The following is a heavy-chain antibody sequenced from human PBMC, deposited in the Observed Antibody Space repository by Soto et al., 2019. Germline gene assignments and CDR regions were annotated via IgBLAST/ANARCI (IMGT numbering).Heavy chain of an antibody. CDR3: ERATNDYGDRH. V-gene: IGHV1-8*01. CDR2: MNPNSGNT. Sequence: QVQLVQSGAEVKKPGASVKVSCKASGYTFTSSDINRVLQATGQGLEWMGWMNPNSGNTGYAQKFQGRVTMTRNTSISSAYMELSSLRSEDTAVYYCERATNDYGDRHWGQGPRVTVSS. CDR1: GYTFTSSD. J-gene: IGHJ4*02. D-gene: IGHD4-17*01.